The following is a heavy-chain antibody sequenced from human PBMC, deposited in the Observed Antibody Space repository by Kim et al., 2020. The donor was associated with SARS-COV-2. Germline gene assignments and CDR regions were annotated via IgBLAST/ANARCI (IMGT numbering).Heavy chain of an antibody. Sequence: YSPSFQGQGTISADKYISTAYLQWSSLKASDTAMYYCARHSGGSYYYFDYWGQGTLVTVSS. J-gene: IGHJ4*02. CDR3: ARHSGGSYYYFDY. D-gene: IGHD1-26*01. V-gene: IGHV5-51*01.